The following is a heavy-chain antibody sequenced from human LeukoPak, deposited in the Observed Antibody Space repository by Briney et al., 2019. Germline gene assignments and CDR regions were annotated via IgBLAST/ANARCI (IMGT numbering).Heavy chain of an antibody. D-gene: IGHD4-23*01. CDR3: AKVAWLGTVASYYFDS. CDR2: IRSGGDTT. Sequence: GGSLRLSCAASGFTFNNHAMTWVRQAPGKGLAGVSAIRSGGDTTYYADSVKGRFTISRDNCKNMVYVKMNSQRGDDTAVYYCAKVAWLGTVASYYFDSWGQGTQVTVSS. V-gene: IGHV3-23*01. CDR1: GFTFNNHA. J-gene: IGHJ4*02.